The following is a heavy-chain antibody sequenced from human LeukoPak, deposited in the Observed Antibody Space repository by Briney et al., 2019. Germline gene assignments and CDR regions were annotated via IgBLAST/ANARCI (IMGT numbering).Heavy chain of an antibody. D-gene: IGHD6-13*01. Sequence: GESLKISCKASGYSFTTTTYWIGWVRQVPGKGLEWMGIIYPRDSDTRYSPSFQGQVTISADKYINTAYLQWSSLKASDTAMYYCARYEAAAGDDAFDIWGQGTMVTVSS. J-gene: IGHJ3*02. CDR3: ARYEAAAGDDAFDI. CDR1: GYSFTTTTYW. CDR2: IYPRDSDT. V-gene: IGHV5-51*01.